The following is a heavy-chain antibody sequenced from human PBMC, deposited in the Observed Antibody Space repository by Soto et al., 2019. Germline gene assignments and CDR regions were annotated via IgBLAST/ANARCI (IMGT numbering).Heavy chain of an antibody. Sequence: VQLVQSGSEVRKPGASVKVSCQASGYTFTALYLNWVRQAPGQGLEWMGWVNPNTGLTKYAQKFQGRVIMTRDTSINTAYMELSGLTSDDTAVYYCTTLRLDPWGQGTLVTVSS. D-gene: IGHD3-9*01. CDR1: GYTFTALY. CDR3: TTLRLDP. J-gene: IGHJ5*02. V-gene: IGHV1-2*02. CDR2: VNPNTGLT.